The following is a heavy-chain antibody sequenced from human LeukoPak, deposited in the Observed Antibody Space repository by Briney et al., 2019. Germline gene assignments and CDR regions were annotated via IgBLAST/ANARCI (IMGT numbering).Heavy chain of an antibody. D-gene: IGHD5-18*01. V-gene: IGHV1-69*13. CDR3: AGRDRGYSYGFGAFDI. J-gene: IGHJ3*02. Sequence: SVKVSCKASGGTFSSYAISWVRQAPGQGLEWMGGIIPIFGTANYAQKFQGRVTITADESTSTAYMELSSLRSEDTAVYYCAGRDRGYSYGFGAFDIWGQGTMVTVSS. CDR1: GGTFSSYA. CDR2: IIPIFGTA.